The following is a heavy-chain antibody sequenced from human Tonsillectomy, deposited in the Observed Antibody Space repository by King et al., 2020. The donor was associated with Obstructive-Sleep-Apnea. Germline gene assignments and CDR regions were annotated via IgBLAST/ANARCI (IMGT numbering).Heavy chain of an antibody. Sequence: QVQLVESGGGVVQPGRSLRLSCAASGFIFSTYAMHWVRQAPGIGLEWVAVISYNGSKKYYPDSVKGRFTISRDNSKNTLYLQMNSLRAEDTAVYYCARDSFGMDVWGQGTTVTVSS. CDR3: ARDSFGMDV. CDR2: ISYNGSKK. CDR1: GFIFSTYA. J-gene: IGHJ6*02. V-gene: IGHV3-30*04.